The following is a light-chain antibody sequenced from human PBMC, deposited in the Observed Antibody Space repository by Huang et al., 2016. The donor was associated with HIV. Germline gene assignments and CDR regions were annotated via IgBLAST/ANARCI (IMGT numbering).Light chain of an antibody. V-gene: IGKV2-28*01. Sequence: DNVMIQSPLSLSVTPGEPASISCTSSRSLQHSNHYNYVDWYLQKPGQSPQLLIFLGSNRASGVPDRFTGSVSGTYFSLKISRVEAEDVGVYYCMQSLHTPYSFGQGTKLEIK. J-gene: IGKJ2*03. CDR1: RSLQHSNHYNY. CDR3: MQSLHTPYS. CDR2: LGS.